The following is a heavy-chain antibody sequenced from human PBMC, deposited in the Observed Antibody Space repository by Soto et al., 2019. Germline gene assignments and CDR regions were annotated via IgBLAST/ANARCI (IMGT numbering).Heavy chain of an antibody. J-gene: IGHJ4*02. CDR1: GGSFSGYY. D-gene: IGHD6-19*01. V-gene: IGHV4-34*01. Sequence: SETLSLTCAVYGGSFSGYYWSWIRQPPGKGLEWIGEINHSGSTNYNPSLKSRVTISVDTSKNQFSLKLSSVTAADTAVYYCARGYSYSSGWYVYFDYWGQGTLVTAPQ. CDR3: ARGYSYSSGWYVYFDY. CDR2: INHSGST.